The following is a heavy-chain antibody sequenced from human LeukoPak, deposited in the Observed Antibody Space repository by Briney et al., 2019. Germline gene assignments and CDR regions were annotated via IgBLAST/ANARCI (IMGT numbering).Heavy chain of an antibody. V-gene: IGHV1-2*02. CDR2: INPNSGGT. CDR3: ARDKRIVATINPRGYYGMDV. J-gene: IGHJ6*02. Sequence: ASVKVSCKASGYTFTRYYMHWERQAPGQGLEWMGWINPNSGGTNYAQKFQGRVTMTRDTSISTAYMELSRLRSDDTAVYYCARDKRIVATINPRGYYGMDVWGQGTTVTVSS. CDR1: GYTFTRYY. D-gene: IGHD5-12*01.